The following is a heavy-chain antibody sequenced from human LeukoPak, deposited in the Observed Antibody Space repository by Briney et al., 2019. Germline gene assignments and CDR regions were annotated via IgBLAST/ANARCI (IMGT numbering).Heavy chain of an antibody. J-gene: IGHJ2*01. D-gene: IGHD3-16*01. CDR1: GGSISSSSYY. Sequence: SETLSLTCTVSGGSISSSSYYWGWIRQPPGKGLEWIGSIYYSGSTYYNPSLKSRVTISVDTSKNQFSLKLSSVTAADTAVYYCARLLGWGNGYFDLWGRGTLVTVSS. V-gene: IGHV4-39*01. CDR3: ARLLGWGNGYFDL. CDR2: IYYSGST.